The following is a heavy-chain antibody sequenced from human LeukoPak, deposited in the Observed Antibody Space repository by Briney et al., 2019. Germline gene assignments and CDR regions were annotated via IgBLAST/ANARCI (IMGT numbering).Heavy chain of an antibody. CDR2: ISSSSSYI. CDR3: ARRIMIAYGDYEFDY. CDR1: GFTFSSYS. Sequence: KPGGSLRLSCAASGFTFSSYSMNWVRQAPGKGLEWVSSISSSSSYIYYADSVKGRFTISRDNAKNSLYLQMNSLRAEDTAVYYCARRIMIAYGDYEFDYWGQGTLVTVSS. V-gene: IGHV3-21*01. J-gene: IGHJ4*02. D-gene: IGHD4-17*01.